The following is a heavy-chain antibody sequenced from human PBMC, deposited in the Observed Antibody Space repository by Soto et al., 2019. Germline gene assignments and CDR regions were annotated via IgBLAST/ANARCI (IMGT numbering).Heavy chain of an antibody. D-gene: IGHD2-21*01. CDR1: GGTFNNYV. V-gene: IGHV1-69*06. CDR2: IIPIFGTA. Sequence: QVQLVQSGAEVEKPGSSVKVSCRASGGTFNNYVINWVRQAPGQGLEWMAGIIPIFGTANYAQKFQGRVTITEDKSTSPAYMELNSRRSEDTAVYCCAGRCDGNHCLGHFDYWGPGTLVTVSS. CDR3: AGRCDGNHCLGHFDY. J-gene: IGHJ4*02.